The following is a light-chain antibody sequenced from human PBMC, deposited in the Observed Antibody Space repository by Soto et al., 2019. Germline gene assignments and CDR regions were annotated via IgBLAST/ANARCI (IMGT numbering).Light chain of an antibody. Sequence: TQSPSTLSVSLGDRVTLSCRASQSVTYNLAWYQQRPGQAPRLLIYGASSRATGIPDRFSGSGSGTDFTLTISRLEPEDFAVYYCQQYGSFTWTFGQRTKVDIK. V-gene: IGKV3-20*01. J-gene: IGKJ1*01. CDR1: QSVTYN. CDR2: GAS. CDR3: QQYGSFTWT.